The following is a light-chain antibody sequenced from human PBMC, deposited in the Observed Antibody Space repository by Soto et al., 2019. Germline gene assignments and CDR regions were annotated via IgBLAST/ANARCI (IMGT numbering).Light chain of an antibody. Sequence: DIQMTQSPSTLSASVVDRVTITCLASQSISSWLSWYQQKPGKAPKLLIYKASTLKSGVPSIFSGSGSGTEFTLTISSRQPDDVAAYYCHHYNSYSWTFGQGTKVDIK. CDR2: KAS. V-gene: IGKV1-5*03. CDR3: HHYNSYSWT. CDR1: QSISSW. J-gene: IGKJ1*01.